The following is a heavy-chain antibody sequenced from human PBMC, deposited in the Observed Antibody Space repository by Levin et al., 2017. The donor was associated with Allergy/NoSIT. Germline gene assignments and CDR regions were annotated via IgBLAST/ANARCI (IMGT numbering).Heavy chain of an antibody. CDR2: FDPEDGET. CDR1: GYTLTELS. CDR3: ATLSSGWLDY. V-gene: IGHV1-24*01. Sequence: GGSLRLSCKVSGYTLTELSMHWVRQAPGKGLEWMGGFDPEDGETIYAQKFQGRVTMTEDTSTDTAYMELSSLRSEDTAVYYCATLSSGWLDYWGQGTLVTVSS. J-gene: IGHJ4*02. D-gene: IGHD6-19*01.